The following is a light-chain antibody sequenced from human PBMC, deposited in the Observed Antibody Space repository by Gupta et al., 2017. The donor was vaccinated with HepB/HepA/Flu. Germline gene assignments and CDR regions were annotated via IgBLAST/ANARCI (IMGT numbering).Light chain of an antibody. V-gene: IGKV1-39*01. Sequence: DIQMTQSPSSLSASVGDRVTITCRASQSISNYLNWYQQKPGKAPKLLIYAASSLQSGVPSRFSGSGYGTDFTLSISSLQPEDFASYYCQQSHSTPLTFGQGTKVEIK. CDR1: QSISNY. CDR2: AAS. CDR3: QQSHSTPLT. J-gene: IGKJ1*01.